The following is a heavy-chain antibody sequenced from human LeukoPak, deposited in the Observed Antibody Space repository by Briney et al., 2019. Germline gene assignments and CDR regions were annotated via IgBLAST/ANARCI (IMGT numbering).Heavy chain of an antibody. J-gene: IGHJ4*02. D-gene: IGHD2-15*01. CDR1: GYSFTNYW. V-gene: IGHV5-51*01. Sequence: GESLKISCKGSGYSFTNYWIGWVRQMPGKGLEWMGIIYPGDSDTRYSPSFQGQVTISADKSISTAYLQWSSLKASDTAMYYCARPGRGYCSGGSCYPTPFDYWGQVTLVTVSS. CDR2: IYPGDSDT. CDR3: ARPGRGYCSGGSCYPTPFDY.